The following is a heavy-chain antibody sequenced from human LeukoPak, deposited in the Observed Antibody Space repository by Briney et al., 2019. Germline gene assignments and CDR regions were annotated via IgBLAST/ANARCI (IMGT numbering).Heavy chain of an antibody. J-gene: IGHJ4*02. D-gene: IGHD6-6*01. CDR1: GFTFSSYG. Sequence: GGSLRLSCAASGFTFSSYGMHWVRQAPGKGLEWVAVIWYDGSNKYYADSVKGRFTISRDNSKNTLYLQMNSLRAEDTAVYYCARFEYSSSSLVDYWGQGTLVTVSS. CDR2: IWYDGSNK. CDR3: ARFEYSSSSLVDY. V-gene: IGHV3-33*01.